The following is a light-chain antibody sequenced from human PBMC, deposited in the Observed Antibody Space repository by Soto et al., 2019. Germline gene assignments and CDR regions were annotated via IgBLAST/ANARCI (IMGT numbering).Light chain of an antibody. CDR2: DVT. CDR1: SSDVGGYNY. Sequence: SARTQPRSVSGSLAQAVTISCTGTSSDVGGYNYVSWYQQHPGKAPKLMIYDVTKRPSGVPDRFSGSKSGNTASLTISGLQAEDEADYYCCSYAGSYTFDVFGTGTKVTVL. CDR3: CSYAGSYTFDV. V-gene: IGLV2-11*01. J-gene: IGLJ1*01.